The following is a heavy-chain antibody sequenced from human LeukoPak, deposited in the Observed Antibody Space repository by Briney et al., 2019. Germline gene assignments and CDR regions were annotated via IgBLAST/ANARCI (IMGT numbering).Heavy chain of an antibody. CDR3: ARGSLECSSASCNTIYYYSGMDV. Sequence: SQTLSLTCTFSGGSISSSSYYWGWIRQPPVKGLEWNRSIHYTGSTYSNPSLKSRVTISEDKSKNQLSLRLTSVTAADTAIYYCARGSLECSSASCNTIYYYSGMDVWGQGTTVTVSS. J-gene: IGHJ6*02. CDR1: GGSISSSSYY. V-gene: IGHV4-39*02. CDR2: IHYTGST. D-gene: IGHD2-2*01.